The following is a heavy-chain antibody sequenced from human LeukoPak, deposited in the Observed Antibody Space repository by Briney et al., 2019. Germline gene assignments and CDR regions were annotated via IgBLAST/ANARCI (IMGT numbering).Heavy chain of an antibody. D-gene: IGHD3-10*01. CDR1: GGSISTSNYY. CDR2: IFYSGST. V-gene: IGHV4-39*07. Sequence: SETLSLTCTVSGGSISTSNYYWGWIRQPPGKGLEWIGNIFYSGSTYYSPSLRSRVTISLDTSRNQFSLKLNSVTAADTAVYYCARGGGSGSYHFDYWGQGTLVTVSS. J-gene: IGHJ4*02. CDR3: ARGGGSGSYHFDY.